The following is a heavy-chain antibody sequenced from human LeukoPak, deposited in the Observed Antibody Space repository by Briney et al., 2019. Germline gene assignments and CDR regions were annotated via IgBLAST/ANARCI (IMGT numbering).Heavy chain of an antibody. J-gene: IGHJ4*02. CDR2: INSDGSNT. CDR3: ARVKLLWFGESPLDY. V-gene: IGHV3-74*01. Sequence: PGGSLRLSCAASGFTFSSYWMHWVRHAPGKGLVWVSRINSDGSNTNYADSVKGRFTISRDNAKNTLYLQMNSLRAENTAVYYCARVKLLWFGESPLDYWGQGTLVTVSS. CDR1: GFTFSSYW. D-gene: IGHD3-10*01.